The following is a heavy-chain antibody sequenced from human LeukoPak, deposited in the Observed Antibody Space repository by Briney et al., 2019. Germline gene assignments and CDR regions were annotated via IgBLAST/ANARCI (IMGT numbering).Heavy chain of an antibody. CDR2: INHSGST. J-gene: IGHJ5*02. D-gene: IGHD3-10*01. CDR1: GGSFSGYY. V-gene: IGHV4-34*01. Sequence: SETLSPTCAVCGGSFSGYYWSWIRQPPGKGLEWIGEINHSGSTNYNPSLKSRVTISVDTSKNQFSLKLSSVTAADTAVYYCARDVTMVRGVITPSRRWFDPWGQGTLVTVSS. CDR3: ARDVTMVRGVITPSRRWFDP.